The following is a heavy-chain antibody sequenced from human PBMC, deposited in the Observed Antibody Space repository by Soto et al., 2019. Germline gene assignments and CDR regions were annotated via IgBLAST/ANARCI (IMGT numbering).Heavy chain of an antibody. Sequence: AGGALRLSRGGSGFTLSSCGMHWGRQAPGKGLEWGAVIWYDGSNKYYADSVKGRFTISRDNSKNTLYLQMNSLRAEDTAVYYCARDGSPPTTDTIPESTDDYYYMDVWGKGTTVTVSS. CDR2: IWYDGSNK. CDR3: ARDGSPPTTDTIPESTDDYYYMDV. V-gene: IGHV3-33*01. CDR1: GFTLSSCG. J-gene: IGHJ6*03. D-gene: IGHD3-3*01.